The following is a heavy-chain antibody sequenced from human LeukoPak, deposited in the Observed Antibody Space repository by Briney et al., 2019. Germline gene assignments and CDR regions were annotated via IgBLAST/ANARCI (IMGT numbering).Heavy chain of an antibody. V-gene: IGHV4-34*01. CDR1: RGSFSDNY. D-gene: IGHD3-10*01. CDR3: ARLGYYYCSGSYYIPYYYYMDV. Sequence: SETLSLTCAVYRGSFSDNYWSWIRQPPGKGPEWIGEINHSGSTNYNPSLKRRVTISIDTSKNQFSLELSSVTAADTAVYYCARLGYYYCSGSYYIPYYYYMDVWGKGTTVTISS. J-gene: IGHJ6*03. CDR2: INHSGST.